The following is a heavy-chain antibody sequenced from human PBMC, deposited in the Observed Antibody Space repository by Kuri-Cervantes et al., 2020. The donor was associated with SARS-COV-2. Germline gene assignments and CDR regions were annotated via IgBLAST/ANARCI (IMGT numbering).Heavy chain of an antibody. V-gene: IGHV3-21*04. CDR2: ISSSSIYI. J-gene: IGHJ4*02. Sequence: GGSLRLSCAASGFTFSSYSMNWVRQAPGKGLEWVSSISSSSIYIYYADSVKDRFTISRDNAKNSLYLQMKSLRAEDTAVYYCTTLIDYWGQGALVTVSS. CDR3: TTLIDY. CDR1: GFTFSSYS.